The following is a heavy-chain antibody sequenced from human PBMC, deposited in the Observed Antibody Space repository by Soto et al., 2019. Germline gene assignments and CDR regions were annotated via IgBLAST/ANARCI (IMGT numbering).Heavy chain of an antibody. J-gene: IGHJ6*02. D-gene: IGHD6-25*01. Sequence: SETLSLTCTVSGGSISSYYWSWIRQPPGKGLEWIGYIYYSGSTNYNPSLKSRVTISVDTPKNQFSLKLSSVTAADTAVYYCARESATAGYYYYGMDVWGQGTTVTVSS. CDR3: ARESATAGYYYYGMDV. CDR2: IYYSGST. V-gene: IGHV4-59*01. CDR1: GGSISSYY.